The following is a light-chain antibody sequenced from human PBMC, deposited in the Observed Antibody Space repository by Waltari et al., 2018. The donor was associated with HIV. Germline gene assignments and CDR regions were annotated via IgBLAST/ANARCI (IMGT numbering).Light chain of an antibody. Sequence: QSALTQPASVSGSPGQSITISCTGTRSDVGRYNSVSWYQLHPGKAPKLMIYAFSNRPSGVSNRFSGSKSDNTASLTISGLQAEDEADYYCSSYTSTSTVYVFGTGTEVTVL. CDR2: AFS. CDR1: RSDVGRYNS. V-gene: IGLV2-14*03. CDR3: SSYTSTSTVYV. J-gene: IGLJ1*01.